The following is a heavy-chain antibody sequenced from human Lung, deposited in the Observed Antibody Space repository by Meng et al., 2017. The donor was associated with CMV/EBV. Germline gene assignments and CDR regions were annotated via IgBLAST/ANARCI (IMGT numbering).Heavy chain of an antibody. CDR1: GYTLTNYY. Sequence: ASXXVSXKASGYTLTNYYIHWVRQAPGQGLEWMGIINPSDNTTIYAQKFQGRVTMTRDTSTSTVYMELSSLRSADTALYYCARDLGYSSSWYCKYYFDCWXQGTLVTVSS. CDR3: ARDLGYSSSWYCKYYFDC. J-gene: IGHJ4*02. CDR2: INPSDNTT. D-gene: IGHD6-13*01. V-gene: IGHV1-46*01.